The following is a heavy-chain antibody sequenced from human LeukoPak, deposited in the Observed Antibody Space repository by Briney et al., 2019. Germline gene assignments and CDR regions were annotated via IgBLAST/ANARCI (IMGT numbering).Heavy chain of an antibody. D-gene: IGHD2-21*02. CDR3: AREGVTGAFDI. CDR1: GFTFSSYW. CDR2: IKQDGSEK. J-gene: IGHJ3*02. Sequence: GGFLRLSCAASGFTFSSYWMSWVRQAPGKGLEWVANIKQDGSEKYYVDSVKGRFTISRDNAKNSLYLQMNSLRAEDTAVYYCAREGVTGAFDIWGQGTMVTVSS. V-gene: IGHV3-7*01.